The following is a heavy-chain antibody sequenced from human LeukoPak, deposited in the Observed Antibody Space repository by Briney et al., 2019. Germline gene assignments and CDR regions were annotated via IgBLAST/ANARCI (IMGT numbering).Heavy chain of an antibody. CDR3: ARELSVTTDSYYYYYYKDV. J-gene: IGHJ6*03. CDR1: GGSISSHY. D-gene: IGHD4-11*01. CDR2: IYYSGST. Sequence: SETLSLTCTVSGGSISSHYWSWIRQPPGKGLEWIGYIYYSGSTNYNPSLKSRVTISVDTSKNQFSLKLSSVTAADTAVYYCARELSVTTDSYYYYYYKDVWGKGTTVTVSS. V-gene: IGHV4-59*11.